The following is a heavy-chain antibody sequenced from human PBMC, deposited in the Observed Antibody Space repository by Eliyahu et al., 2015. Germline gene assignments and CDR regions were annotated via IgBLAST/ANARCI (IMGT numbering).Heavy chain of an antibody. D-gene: IGHD6-13*01. CDR1: GGSLSSNNW. V-gene: IGHV4-4*02. Sequence: QVQLQESGPGLVRPSGTLSLTCAVSGGSLSSNNWWNWVRQPPGKGLEWIGEIYHXGSTQHRPSLKTRVTMSVAKSKNQFSLNLSSVTAADTAVYYCARRSDNSRDGMDVWGQGTAVTVSS. J-gene: IGHJ6*02. CDR3: ARRSDNSRDGMDV. CDR2: IYHXGST.